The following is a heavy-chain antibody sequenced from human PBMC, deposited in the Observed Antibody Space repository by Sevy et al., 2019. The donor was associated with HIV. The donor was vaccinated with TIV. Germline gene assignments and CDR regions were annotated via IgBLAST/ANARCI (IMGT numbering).Heavy chain of an antibody. CDR1: GYTFTSYG. CDR2: ISAYNGNT. V-gene: IGHV1-18*01. Sequence: ASVKVSCKASGYTFTSYGISWVRQAPGQGLEWMGWISAYNGNTNYAQKLQGRVTMTTDTSTSTAYMELRSLRSDDTAVYYCARDLAVELELRSPDYWGQGTLVTVSS. D-gene: IGHD1-7*01. CDR3: ARDLAVELELRSPDY. J-gene: IGHJ4*02.